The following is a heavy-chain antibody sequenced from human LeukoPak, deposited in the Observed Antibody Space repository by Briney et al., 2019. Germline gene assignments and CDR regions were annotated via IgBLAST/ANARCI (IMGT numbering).Heavy chain of an antibody. CDR3: ARGWYSSSWYYFDY. J-gene: IGHJ4*02. D-gene: IGHD6-13*01. CDR2: IYYSGST. Sequence: KPSETLSLTCIVSGGSISSYYWSWIRQPPGKGLEWIGYIYYSGSTNYNPSLKSRVTISVDTSKNQFSLKLSSVTAADTAVYYCARGWYSSSWYYFDYWGQGTLVTVSS. V-gene: IGHV4-59*01. CDR1: GGSISSYY.